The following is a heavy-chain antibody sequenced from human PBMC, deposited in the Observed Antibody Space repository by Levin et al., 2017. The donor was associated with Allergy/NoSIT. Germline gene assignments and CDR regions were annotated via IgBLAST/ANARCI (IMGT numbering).Heavy chain of an antibody. Sequence: SETLSLTCAVYGGSFSGYYWSWIRQPPGKGLEWIGEINHSGSTNYNPSLKSRVTISVDTSKNQFSLKLSSVTAADTAVYYCARGHRGVVVTAIQYYYYYMDVWGKGTTVTVSS. CDR2: INHSGST. V-gene: IGHV4-34*01. J-gene: IGHJ6*03. CDR3: ARGHRGVVVTAIQYYYYYMDV. D-gene: IGHD2-21*02. CDR1: GGSFSGYY.